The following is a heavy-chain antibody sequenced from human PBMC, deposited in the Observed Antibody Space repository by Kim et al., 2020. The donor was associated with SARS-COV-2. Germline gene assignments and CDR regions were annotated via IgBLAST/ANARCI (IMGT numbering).Heavy chain of an antibody. J-gene: IGHJ4*02. Sequence: TNYHPSLKSRVTILVDTSKNQFSLKLNSVTAADTAIYYCARERSSGSFNYWGQGTLVTVSS. V-gene: IGHV4-59*01. CDR2: T. D-gene: IGHD1-26*01. CDR3: ARERSSGSFNY.